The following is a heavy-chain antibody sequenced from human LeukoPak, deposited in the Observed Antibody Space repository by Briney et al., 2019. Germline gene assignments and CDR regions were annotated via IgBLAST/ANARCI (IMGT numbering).Heavy chain of an antibody. Sequence: GASVKVSCKASGYTFTGDYMHWVRQAPGQGLEWMGRLIPIFGTANYAQKFQGRVTITTDESTSTAYMELSSLRSEDTAVYYCAVTPCGGDCYPDYWGQGTLVTVSS. J-gene: IGHJ4*02. CDR3: AVTPCGGDCYPDY. CDR2: LIPIFGTA. D-gene: IGHD2-21*02. CDR1: GYTFTGDY. V-gene: IGHV1-69*05.